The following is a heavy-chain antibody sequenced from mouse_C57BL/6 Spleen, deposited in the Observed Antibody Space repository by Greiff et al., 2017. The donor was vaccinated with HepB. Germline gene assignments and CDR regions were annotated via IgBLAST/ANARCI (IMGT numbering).Heavy chain of an antibody. CDR2: IWWDDDK. J-gene: IGHJ1*03. Sequence: QVTLKVSGPGILQPSQTLSLTCSFSGFSLSTFGMGVGWIRQPSGKGLEWLAHIWWDDDKYYNPALKSRLTISKDTSKNQVFLKIANVDTADTATYYCARIRDIVYYSNWYFDVWGTGTTVTVSS. D-gene: IGHD2-5*01. CDR3: ARIRDIVYYSNWYFDV. V-gene: IGHV8-8*01. CDR1: GFSLSTFGMG.